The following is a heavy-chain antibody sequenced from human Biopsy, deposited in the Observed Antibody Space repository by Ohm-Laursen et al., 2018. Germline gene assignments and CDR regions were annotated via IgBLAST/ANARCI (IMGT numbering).Heavy chain of an antibody. CDR2: LSGSGGTT. D-gene: IGHD2-15*01. CDR1: GFTFSSYG. V-gene: IGHV3-23*01. CDR3: AKTFHGSSFLYDY. Sequence: SLGLSCTASGFTFSSYGMSWVRQAPGKGLEWVSVLSGSGGTTYYADSVKGRFTISRDNSKNTLYLQMNSLTAEDTAVYYCAKTFHGSSFLYDYWGQGTLVTVSS. J-gene: IGHJ4*02.